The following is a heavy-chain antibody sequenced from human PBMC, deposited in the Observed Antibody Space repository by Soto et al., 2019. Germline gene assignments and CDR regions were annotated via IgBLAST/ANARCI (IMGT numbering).Heavy chain of an antibody. D-gene: IGHD6-19*01. J-gene: IGHJ6*02. CDR2: MSYDENNK. CDR3: AKVKTGYSSGWYFRYYAMDV. Sequence: PGGSLRLSCAASGFTFSSYGMHWVRQAPGKGLEWVALMSYDENNKYYADSVKGRFTISRDNSKNTLFLLMDSLRPEDTAVYYCAKVKTGYSSGWYFRYYAMDVWGQGTTVTVYS. CDR1: GFTFSSYG. V-gene: IGHV3-30*18.